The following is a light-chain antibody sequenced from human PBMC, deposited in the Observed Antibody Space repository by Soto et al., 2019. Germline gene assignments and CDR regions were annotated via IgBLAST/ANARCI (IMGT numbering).Light chain of an antibody. CDR2: DAS. Sequence: EIVLTQSPATLSLSPGERATLSCRASQSVGSYLAWYQHKPGQAPRLLIHDASNRATGIPARFSGSGSGTDFTLTISGLEPEDFAVYYCQHRSTWPLSFGGGTKVDIK. CDR3: QHRSTWPLS. V-gene: IGKV3-11*01. CDR1: QSVGSY. J-gene: IGKJ4*01.